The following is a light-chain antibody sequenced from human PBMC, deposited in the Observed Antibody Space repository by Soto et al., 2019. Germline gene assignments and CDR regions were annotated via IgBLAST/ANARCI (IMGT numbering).Light chain of an antibody. J-gene: IGKJ1*01. Sequence: DIQMTQSPSSLSASVGDKVTITCRASQSISSYLNWYQQRPGEAPKLLIYAASSLQGGVPSRFSGSGSGTDFTLSISTLQPGDFETYYCQKSYSTPPTFGQGTKV. CDR2: AAS. CDR3: QKSYSTPPT. V-gene: IGKV1-39*01. CDR1: QSISSY.